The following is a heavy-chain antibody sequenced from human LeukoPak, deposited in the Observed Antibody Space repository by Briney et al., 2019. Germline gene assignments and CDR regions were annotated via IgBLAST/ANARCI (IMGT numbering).Heavy chain of an antibody. V-gene: IGHV3-23*01. J-gene: IGHJ6*02. CDR2: INSGDEST. CDR1: GFTFSSYA. D-gene: IGHD4-17*01. CDR3: ARDPRTTGKSNYGMDV. Sequence: ESGGSLRLSCAASGFTFSSYAMTWVRQAPGKGLEWVSSINSGDESTFYADSVQGRFTISRDNSKNTVYLQMNSLRVEDTAVYYCARDPRTTGKSNYGMDVWGQGTTVTVSS.